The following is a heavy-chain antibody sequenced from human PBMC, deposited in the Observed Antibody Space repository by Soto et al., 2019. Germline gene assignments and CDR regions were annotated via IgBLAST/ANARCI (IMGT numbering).Heavy chain of an antibody. J-gene: IGHJ4*02. V-gene: IGHV3-53*01. CDR3: ARHDKDY. CDR1: GFTVSSNY. D-gene: IGHD3-22*01. CDR2: IYSGGST. Sequence: VSLRLSCGASGFTVSSNYMSWVRQAPGKGLEWVSVIYSGGSTYYADSVKGRFTISRDNSKNTLYLQMNSLRAEDTAVYYCARHDKDYWGQGTLVTVSS.